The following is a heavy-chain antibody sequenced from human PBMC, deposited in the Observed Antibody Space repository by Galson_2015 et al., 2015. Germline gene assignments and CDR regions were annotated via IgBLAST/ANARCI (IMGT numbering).Heavy chain of an antibody. CDR3: AKAAIITIFGVAYTGSWFDP. D-gene: IGHD3-3*01. V-gene: IGHV1-3*01. CDR2: INGGDGNT. J-gene: IGHJ5*02. CDR1: GYTFTSYA. Sequence: SVKVSCKASGYTFTSYAMHWVRQAPGQRLEWMGWINGGDGNTKYSQKFQGRVTITGDTSADTAYMELSSLRSEDTAVYYCAKAAIITIFGVAYTGSWFDPWGQGTLVTVSS.